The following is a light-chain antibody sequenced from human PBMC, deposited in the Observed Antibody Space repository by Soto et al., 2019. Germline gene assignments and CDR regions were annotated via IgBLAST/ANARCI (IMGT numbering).Light chain of an antibody. CDR2: GAS. CDR3: QQYGSSPRT. Sequence: EIVLTQSPGTLSLSPGERATLSCRASQSVSSSYLSWYQQKPGQAPKLLISGASSRATGIPDRFSGSGSGTDFTLTISRLEPEDFAVYYCQQYGSSPRTFGQGTKVDIK. CDR1: QSVSSSY. J-gene: IGKJ1*01. V-gene: IGKV3-20*01.